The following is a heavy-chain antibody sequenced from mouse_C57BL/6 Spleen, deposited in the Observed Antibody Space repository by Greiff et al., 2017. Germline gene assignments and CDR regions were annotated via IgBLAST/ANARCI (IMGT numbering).Heavy chain of an antibody. D-gene: IGHD2-4*01. CDR1: GYTFTSYW. J-gene: IGHJ2*01. CDR2: IDPSDSDT. V-gene: IGHV1-52*01. CDR3: AREAYDYDDVDY. Sequence: QVQLQQPGAELVRPGSSVKLSCKASGYTFTSYWMHWVKQRPIQGLECIGNIDPSDSDTHYNQKFKDKATLTVDKSSSTAYMQLSRLTSEDSAVYYCAREAYDYDDVDYWGQGTTLTVSS.